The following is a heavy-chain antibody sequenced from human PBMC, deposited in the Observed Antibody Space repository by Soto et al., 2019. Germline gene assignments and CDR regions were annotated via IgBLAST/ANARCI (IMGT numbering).Heavy chain of an antibody. J-gene: IGHJ6*02. CDR1: GFTFSSYG. D-gene: IGHD3-10*01. CDR3: AKDRTPGGVMDV. CDR2: ISYDGSNK. Sequence: PGESLKISCAASGFTFSSYGMHWVRQAPGKGLEWVAVISYDGSNKYYADSVKGRFTISRDNSKNTLYLQMNSLRAEDTAVYYCAKDRTPGGVMDVWGQGTTVTVSS. V-gene: IGHV3-30*18.